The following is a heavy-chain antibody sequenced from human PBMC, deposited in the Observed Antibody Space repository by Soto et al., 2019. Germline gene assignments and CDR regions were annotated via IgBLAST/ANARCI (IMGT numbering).Heavy chain of an antibody. V-gene: IGHV3-21*01. CDR2: ISSSSSYI. J-gene: IGHJ6*02. Sequence: PGGSLRLSCAASGFTFSNFEMHWVRQAPGKGLEWVSSISSSSSYIYYADSVKGRYTISRDNAKNSLYLQMNSLRAEDTAVYYCASAYCSGGSCYSVYYGMDVWGQGTTVTVSS. CDR3: ASAYCSGGSCYSVYYGMDV. D-gene: IGHD2-15*01. CDR1: GFTFSNFE.